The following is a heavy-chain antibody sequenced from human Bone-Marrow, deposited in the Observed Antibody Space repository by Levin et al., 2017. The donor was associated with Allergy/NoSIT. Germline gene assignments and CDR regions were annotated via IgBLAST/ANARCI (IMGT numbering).Heavy chain of an antibody. J-gene: IGHJ4*02. V-gene: IGHV3-30*03. D-gene: IGHD3-16*02. CDR1: ELTFDNHG. Sequence: GGSLRLSCVGSELTFDNHGIHWVRQAPGKGLEWVSVVGYDGDTEHYADSVKGRFTVSRDNSKNTVYLQMSSLRPEDTALYYCARAAGNYRHGCDSWGRESVDTVSS. CDR2: VGYDGDTE. CDR3: ARAAGNYRHGCDS.